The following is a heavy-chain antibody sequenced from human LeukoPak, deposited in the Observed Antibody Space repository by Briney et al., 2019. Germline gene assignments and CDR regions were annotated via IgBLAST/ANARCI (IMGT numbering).Heavy chain of an antibody. V-gene: IGHV1-69*05. D-gene: IGHD5-18*01. CDR1: GGTFSSNV. CDR2: IIPIFGTP. J-gene: IGHJ4*02. CDR3: ARLIGYSYVYFDY. Sequence: SVKVSCKTSGGTFSSNVISWVRQAPGQGLEWMGGIIPIFGTPNYAQKFQGRVTMTRDTSISTAYMELSRLRSDDTAVYYCARLIGYSYVYFDYWGQGTLVTVSS.